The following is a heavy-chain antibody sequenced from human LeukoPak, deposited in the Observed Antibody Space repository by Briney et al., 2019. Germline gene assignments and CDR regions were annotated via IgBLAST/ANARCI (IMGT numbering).Heavy chain of an antibody. CDR3: ARDLGAISWPVFGY. CDR1: GFTFSSSS. V-gene: IGHV3-48*02. J-gene: IGHJ4*02. D-gene: IGHD6-13*01. Sequence: GGSLRLSCAASGFTFSSSSMNWVRQAPGKGLEWVSFISSSSTTIYYADSVKGRFTISRDNAKNSLYLQMNSLRDEDTAVYYCARDLGAISWPVFGYWGQGTLVTVSS. CDR2: ISSSSTTI.